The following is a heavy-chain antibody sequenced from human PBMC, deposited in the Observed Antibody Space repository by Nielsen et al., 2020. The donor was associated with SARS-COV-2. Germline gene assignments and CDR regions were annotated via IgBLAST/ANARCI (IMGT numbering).Heavy chain of an antibody. CDR3: ARDKWLLTH. J-gene: IGHJ4*02. CDR2: IFYSGST. V-gene: IGHV4-59*13. CDR1: GGSISSYY. D-gene: IGHD3-22*01. Sequence: SETLSLTCTVSGGSISSYYWSWIRQPPGKGLEWIGYIFYSGSTNYNPSLKSRVTISVHTSKNQFSLGLSSVTAADTAVYYCARDKWLLTHWGQGTLVTVSS.